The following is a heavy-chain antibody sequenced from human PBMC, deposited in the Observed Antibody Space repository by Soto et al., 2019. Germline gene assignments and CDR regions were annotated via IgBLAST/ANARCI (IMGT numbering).Heavy chain of an antibody. CDR3: AKEDIEEAGTIPFWDS. J-gene: IGHJ4*02. D-gene: IGHD6-13*01. Sequence: EVQLLESGGGLVQPGGSLRLSCAASGFTFSSYAMSWVRQAPGKGLEWVSSISESGGSADYADSVKGRCTIARDNTKHTLYLQMNSLRAEDTAVYYCAKEDIEEAGTIPFWDSWGQGTLVTVSS. CDR2: ISESGGSA. V-gene: IGHV3-23*01. CDR1: GFTFSSYA.